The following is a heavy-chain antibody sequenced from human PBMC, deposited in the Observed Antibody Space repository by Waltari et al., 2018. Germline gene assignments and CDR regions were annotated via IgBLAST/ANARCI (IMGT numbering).Heavy chain of an antibody. V-gene: IGHV3-23*01. CDR2: LSGSGDTT. Sequence: EVQLLESGGDLVQPGGSLRLSCAASGFTFDSYAMSWVRQAPGKGLEWVSTLSGSGDTTYYADSVRGRFTISRDNSKNTLYLQMNSPRADDTAVYYCVKLRGALLAAYAFDIWGQGTMVTVSS. CDR3: VKLRGALLAAYAFDI. J-gene: IGHJ3*02. CDR1: GFTFDSYA. D-gene: IGHD1-26*01.